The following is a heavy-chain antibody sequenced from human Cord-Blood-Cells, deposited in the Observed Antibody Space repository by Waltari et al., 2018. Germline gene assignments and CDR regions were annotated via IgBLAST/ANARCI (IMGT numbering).Heavy chain of an antibody. D-gene: IGHD3-3*01. CDR2: FYPEDGET. J-gene: IGHJ5*02. Sequence: VQLVQSGAEVKKPGASVKVSCQFSGDTLTELSMHWVRQAPGKGLEWMGGFYPEDGETIYAQKFQGRVTMTEDTSTDTAYMELSSLRSEDTAVYYCATSTIFPVQDWFDPWGQVTLVTVSS. V-gene: IGHV1-24*01. CDR3: ATSTIFPVQDWFDP. CDR1: GDTLTELS.